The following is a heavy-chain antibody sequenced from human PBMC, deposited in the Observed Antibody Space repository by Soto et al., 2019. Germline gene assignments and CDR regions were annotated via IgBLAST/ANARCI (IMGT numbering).Heavy chain of an antibody. D-gene: IGHD3-22*01. CDR1: GGSISSGGYS. CDR2: IYHSGST. J-gene: IGHJ5*02. V-gene: IGHV4-30-2*01. Sequence: QLQLQESGSGLVKPSQTLSLTCAVSGGSISSGGYSWSWIRQPPGKGLEWIGYIYHSGSTYYNPSRKSRVTISVHRSKTQFSLQLSSVTAADTAVYYCARSRDYYDSSGPIPHWFDPWGQGTLVTVSS. CDR3: ARSRDYYDSSGPIPHWFDP.